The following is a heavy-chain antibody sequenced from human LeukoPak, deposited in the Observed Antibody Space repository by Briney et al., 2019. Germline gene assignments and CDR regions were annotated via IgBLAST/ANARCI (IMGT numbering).Heavy chain of an antibody. V-gene: IGHV3-11*04. CDR2: ISSSGSTI. J-gene: IGHJ6*03. Sequence: GGSLRLSCAASGFTFSDYYMSWIRQAPGKGLDWVSYISSSGSTIYYADSVKGRFTISRDNAKNSLYLQMNSLRAEDTAVYYCARSYCSRTSFKKGSYYYYMDVWGKGTTVTVSS. CDR3: ARSYCSRTSFKKGSYYYYMDV. CDR1: GFTFSDYY. D-gene: IGHD2-2*01.